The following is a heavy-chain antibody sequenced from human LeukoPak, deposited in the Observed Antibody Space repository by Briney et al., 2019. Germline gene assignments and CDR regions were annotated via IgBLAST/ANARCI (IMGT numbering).Heavy chain of an antibody. CDR1: GFTFSSYA. D-gene: IGHD2-15*01. Sequence: GGSLRLSCAASGFTFSSYAMNWGRQAPGKGLEWVSAISGSGGSTYYADSVKGRFTISRDNSKNTLYLQMNSLRAEDTAVYYCAKDLSVVVAAPFEDSWGQGTLVTVSS. V-gene: IGHV3-23*01. J-gene: IGHJ4*02. CDR2: ISGSGGST. CDR3: AKDLSVVVAAPFEDS.